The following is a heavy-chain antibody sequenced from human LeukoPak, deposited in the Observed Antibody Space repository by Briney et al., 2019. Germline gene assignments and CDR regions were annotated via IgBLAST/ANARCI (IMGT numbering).Heavy chain of an antibody. V-gene: IGHV1-2*02. CDR2: INLNDGDT. J-gene: IGHJ4*02. Sequence: GASVKVSCKASGYTFTDYYMHWARQAPGQGFEWMGWINLNDGDTNYAQKFQGRVTMTRDTSISTAHMEVSRLRSDDTAVYYCARANFLYCSSSTCLFDYWGQGTLVTVSS. CDR3: ARANFLYCSSSTCLFDY. D-gene: IGHD2-2*01. CDR1: GYTFTDYY.